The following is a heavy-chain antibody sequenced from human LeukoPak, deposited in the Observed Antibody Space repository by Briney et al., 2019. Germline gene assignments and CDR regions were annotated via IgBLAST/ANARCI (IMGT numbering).Heavy chain of an antibody. CDR1: GGSISSYC. D-gene: IGHD6-19*01. CDR3: ARTGYSSGWYPGAFDI. Sequence: SETLSLTCTVSGGSISSYCWSWIRQPPGKGLEWIGYIYYSGSTNYNPSPKSRVTISVDTSKNQFSLKLSSVTAADTAVYYCARTGYSSGWYPGAFDIWGQGTMVTVSS. V-gene: IGHV4-59*01. CDR2: IYYSGST. J-gene: IGHJ3*02.